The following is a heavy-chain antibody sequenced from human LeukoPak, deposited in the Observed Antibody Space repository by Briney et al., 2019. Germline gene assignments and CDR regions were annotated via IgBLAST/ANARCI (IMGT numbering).Heavy chain of an antibody. V-gene: IGHV4-39*01. D-gene: IGHD3-22*01. CDR3: ARLYYDSSGYYQICYFDY. Sequence: SETLSLTCTVSVDSISSSSYYWGWIRQPPGKGLEWNGSIYYSGSTYNNPSLKSLVTISVDTSKNQFTLNLGSVTAADTAVYYCARLYYDSSGYYQICYFDYWGQGTLVTVSS. CDR1: VDSISSSSYY. CDR2: IYYSGST. J-gene: IGHJ4*02.